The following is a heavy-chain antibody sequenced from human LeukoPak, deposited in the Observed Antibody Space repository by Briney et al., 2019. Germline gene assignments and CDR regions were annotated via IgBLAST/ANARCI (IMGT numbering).Heavy chain of an antibody. CDR3: ARHGSASGWYRSHFDY. CDR1: GGSISSSSYY. CDR2: IYYSGST. J-gene: IGHJ4*02. V-gene: IGHV4-39*01. D-gene: IGHD6-19*01. Sequence: SETLSLTCTVSGGSISSSSYYWGWIRQPPGKGLEWIGSIYYSGSTYHSPSLKSRVTMSVDTSKNQFSLKLSSVTAADTAVYYCARHGSASGWYRSHFDYWGQGTLVTVSS.